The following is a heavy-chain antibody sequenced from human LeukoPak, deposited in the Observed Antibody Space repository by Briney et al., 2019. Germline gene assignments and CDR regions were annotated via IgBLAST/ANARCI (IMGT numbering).Heavy chain of an antibody. V-gene: IGHV3-21*01. J-gene: IGHJ4*02. CDR1: GFTFSSYS. Sequence: GGSLRLSCAASGFTFSSYSMNWVRQAPGKGLEWVSSISSSSSYIYYADSVKGRFTISRDNSKNTLYLQMNSLRAEDTAVYYCARDSSHSSSWSFDYWGQGTLVTVSS. D-gene: IGHD6-13*01. CDR3: ARDSSHSSSWSFDY. CDR2: ISSSSSYI.